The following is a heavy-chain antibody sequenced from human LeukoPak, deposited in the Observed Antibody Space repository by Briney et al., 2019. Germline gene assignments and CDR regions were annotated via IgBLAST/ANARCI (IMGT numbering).Heavy chain of an antibody. CDR3: ARAGGGYSSGWGAFDI. D-gene: IGHD5-18*01. J-gene: IGHJ3*02. Sequence: ASVKVSCKASGYTFTAYYIHWVRQAPGQGLEWMGWINPASGGTSYAQKFQGRVTMTSDTSISTAYMELSGLRSDDTAVYFCARAGGGYSSGWGAFDIWGQGTMVTVSS. CDR2: INPASGGT. V-gene: IGHV1-2*02. CDR1: GYTFTAYY.